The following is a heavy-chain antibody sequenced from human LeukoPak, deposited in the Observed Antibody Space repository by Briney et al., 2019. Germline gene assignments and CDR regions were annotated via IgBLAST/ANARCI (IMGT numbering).Heavy chain of an antibody. CDR3: AREASTYYYDSSGYYPDAFDI. CDR2: ISAYNGNT. V-gene: IGHV1-18*01. Sequence: ASVKVSCKASGYTFTSYGISWVRQAPGQGLEWMGWISAYNGNTNYAQKFQGRVTMTTDASTSTAYMELRSLRSDDTAVYYCAREASTYYYDSSGYYPDAFDIWGQGTMVTVSS. D-gene: IGHD3-22*01. CDR1: GYTFTSYG. J-gene: IGHJ3*02.